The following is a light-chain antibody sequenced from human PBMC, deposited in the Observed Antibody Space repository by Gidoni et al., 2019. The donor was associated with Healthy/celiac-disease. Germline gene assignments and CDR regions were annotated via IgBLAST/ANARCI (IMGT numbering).Light chain of an antibody. CDR1: QIISSY. Sequence: QLSQSPSSLSASVGDRITITCRASQIISSYLHWYQQKPGKAPKLLIYAASSMQSGVPSRFSGSGSGTDFTLTISSLQPEDFATYYCQQCYSTLSWTFGQGTKVEIK. CDR3: QQCYSTLSWT. V-gene: IGKV1-39*01. J-gene: IGKJ1*01. CDR2: AAS.